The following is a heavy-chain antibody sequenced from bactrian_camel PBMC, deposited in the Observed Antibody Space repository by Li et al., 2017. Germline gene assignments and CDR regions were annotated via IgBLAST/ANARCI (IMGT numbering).Heavy chain of an antibody. Sequence: VQLVESGGGSVQAGGSLRLSCSVSGYSCNSCCLGWFRQRPGKEREMVATIYTGGGSTHYTDSGKGRFTISRANAKNAIVLQMNSLKPEDTAMYYCAADSRPTIRCWDYDPYEYNNWGQGTQVTVS. CDR2: IYTGGGST. J-gene: IGHJ4*01. D-gene: IGHD4*01. CDR1: GYSCNSCC. CDR3: AADSRPTIRCWDYDPYEYNN. V-gene: IGHV3S31*01.